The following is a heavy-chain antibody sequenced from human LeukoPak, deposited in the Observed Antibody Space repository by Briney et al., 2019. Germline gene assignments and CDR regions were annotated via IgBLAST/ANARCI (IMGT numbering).Heavy chain of an antibody. Sequence: PSETLSLTCTVSGGSISSYYWSWIRQPPGKGLEWFGYIYYSGSTNYNPSLKSRVTISVDTSKNQFSLKLSSVTAADTAVYYCARLNPVVAAPKRWFDPWGQGTLVTVSS. D-gene: IGHD2-15*01. V-gene: IGHV4-59*08. CDR1: GGSISSYY. CDR2: IYYSGST. CDR3: ARLNPVVAAPKRWFDP. J-gene: IGHJ5*02.